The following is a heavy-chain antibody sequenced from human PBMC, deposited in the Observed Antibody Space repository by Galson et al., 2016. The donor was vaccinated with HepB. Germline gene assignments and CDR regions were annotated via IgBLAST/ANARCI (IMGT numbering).Heavy chain of an antibody. V-gene: IGHV3-21*01. Sequence: LRLSCAASGFTFSRDSMIWVRQAPGKGLEWVSSISSGSDGYIYYADSVKGRFTISRDNAKNSLLLQMNSLRAEDTAVYYCARVRYSSSWHVLWYFDLWGRGTLVTVSS. CDR3: ARVRYSSSWHVLWYFDL. CDR1: GFTFSRDS. J-gene: IGHJ2*01. CDR2: ISSGSDGYI. D-gene: IGHD6-13*01.